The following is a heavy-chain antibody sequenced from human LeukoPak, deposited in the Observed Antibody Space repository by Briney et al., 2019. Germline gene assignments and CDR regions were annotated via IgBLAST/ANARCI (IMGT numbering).Heavy chain of an antibody. V-gene: IGHV6-1*01. Sequence: SQTLSLTCAISGDSVSRNSAAWHWIRQSPSRGLEWLGRTYYRSKWYNDYTVSVKSRITINPDTSKNQFSLQLNSVTPEDTAVYFCARATVLTVLTPGYYYMDVWGKGTTVTVSS. CDR3: ARATVLTVLTPGYYYMDV. CDR1: GDSVSRNSAA. J-gene: IGHJ6*03. CDR2: TYYRSKWYN. D-gene: IGHD4-23*01.